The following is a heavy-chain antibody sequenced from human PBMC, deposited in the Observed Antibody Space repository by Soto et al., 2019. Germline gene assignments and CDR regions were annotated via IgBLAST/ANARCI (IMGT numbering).Heavy chain of an antibody. D-gene: IGHD2-2*02. J-gene: IGHJ5*02. CDR3: ARGVPAAIVGNWFDP. CDR2: IYYSGST. V-gene: IGHV4-59*01. Sequence: PSETLSLTCTVSGGSISSYYWSWIRQPPGKGLEWIGYIYYSGSTNYNPSLKSRVTISVDTSKNQFSLKLSSVTAADTAVYYCARGVPAAIVGNWFDPWGQGTPVTVSS. CDR1: GGSISSYY.